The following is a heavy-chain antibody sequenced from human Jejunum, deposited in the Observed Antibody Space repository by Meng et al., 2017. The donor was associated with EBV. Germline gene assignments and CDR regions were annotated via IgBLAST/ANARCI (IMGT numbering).Heavy chain of an antibody. CDR1: GGSFSDYY. CDR2: INHGGGA. CDR3: ARLGGYASGTYYPIDP. V-gene: IGHV4-34*01. J-gene: IGHJ5*02. Sequence: LQQGGAGLLNPSETLSLTFVVYGGSFSDYYWAWIRQPPGKGLEWIGEINHGGGAIYNPSLKSRVTISVDTSKNQFSLKLSSVTAADTAVYYCARLGGYASGTYYPIDPWGQGTLVTVSS. D-gene: IGHD3-10*01.